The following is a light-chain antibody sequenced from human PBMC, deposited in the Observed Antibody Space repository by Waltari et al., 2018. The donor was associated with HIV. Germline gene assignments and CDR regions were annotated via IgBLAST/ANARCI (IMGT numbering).Light chain of an antibody. V-gene: IGLV2-14*01. J-gene: IGLJ1*01. Sequence: QSALTQPASVSGSPGQSITISCTGTSSDVGGYNYVSWYQQHPGKAPKFMIYEGSNRPSGVSKRFSGSKSGNTASLTISGLQAEDEADYYCSSYTSTSTGVFGTGTKVTVL. CDR1: SSDVGGYNY. CDR3: SSYTSTSTGV. CDR2: EGS.